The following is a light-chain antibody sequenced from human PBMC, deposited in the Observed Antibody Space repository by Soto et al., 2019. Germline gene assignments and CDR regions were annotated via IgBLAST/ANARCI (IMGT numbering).Light chain of an antibody. CDR3: FSYAGDSVYV. J-gene: IGLJ1*01. Sequence: QSVLTQPASVSGSPRQSITISCTGTDSDVGSYNLVSWFQQHPGKAPKLVIYEVTKRPSGVSDRFSGSKSGNTASLTISGLQAEDDADYYCFSYAGDSVYVFGTGTK. CDR2: EVT. V-gene: IGLV2-23*02. CDR1: DSDVGSYNL.